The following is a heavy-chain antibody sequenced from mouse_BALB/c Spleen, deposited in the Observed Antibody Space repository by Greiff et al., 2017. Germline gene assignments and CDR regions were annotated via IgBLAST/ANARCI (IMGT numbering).Heavy chain of an antibody. D-gene: IGHD1-1*01. Sequence: EVHLVESGGDLVKPGGSLKLSCAASGFTFSSYGMSWVRQTPDKRLEWVATISSGGSYTYYPDSVKGRFTISRDNAKNTLYLQMSSLKSEDTAMYYCARLTTVVATGSMDYWGQGTSVTVSS. CDR3: ARLTTVVATGSMDY. CDR2: ISSGGSYT. CDR1: GFTFSSYG. V-gene: IGHV5-6*01. J-gene: IGHJ4*01.